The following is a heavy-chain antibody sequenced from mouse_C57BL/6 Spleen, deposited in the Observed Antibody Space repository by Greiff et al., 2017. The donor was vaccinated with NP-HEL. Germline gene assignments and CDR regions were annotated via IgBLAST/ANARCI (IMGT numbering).Heavy chain of an antibody. CDR2: IYPGDGDT. CDR3: ARGGGITTVVAKDWYFDV. CDR1: GYAFSSYW. J-gene: IGHJ1*03. Sequence: QVQLQQSGAELVKPGASVKISCKASGYAFSSYWMNWVKQRPGKGLEWIGQIYPGDGDTNYNGKFKGKATLTADKSSSTAYMQLSSLTSEDSAVYVCARGGGITTVVAKDWYFDVWGTGTTVTVSS. V-gene: IGHV1-80*01. D-gene: IGHD1-1*01.